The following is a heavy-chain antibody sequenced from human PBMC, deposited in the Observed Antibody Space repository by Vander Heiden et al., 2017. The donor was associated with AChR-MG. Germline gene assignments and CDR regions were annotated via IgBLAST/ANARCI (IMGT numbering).Heavy chain of an antibody. CDR1: GGSISSYY. J-gene: IGHJ3*02. V-gene: IGHV4-59*01. CDR2: IYYSGST. D-gene: IGHD3-22*01. CDR3: ARYIVVVIGDAFDI. Sequence: QVQLQESGPGLVKPSETLSLTCTVSGGSISSYYWSWIRQPPGKGLEWIGYIYYSGSTNYNPSLKSRVTISVDTSKNQFSLKLSSVTAADTAVYYCARYIVVVIGDAFDIWGQGTMVTVSS.